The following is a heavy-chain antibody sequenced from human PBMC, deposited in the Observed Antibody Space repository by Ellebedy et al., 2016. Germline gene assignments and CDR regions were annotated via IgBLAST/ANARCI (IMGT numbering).Heavy chain of an antibody. V-gene: IGHV4-30-4*01. CDR2: IYYSGST. CDR1: GGSISSGDYY. Sequence: SETLSLXXTVSGGSISSGDYYWSWIRQPPGKGLEWIGYIYYSGSTYYNPSLKSRVTISVDTSKNQFSLKLSSVTAADTAVYYCARAGITMVRGVTEYYYYGMDVWGQGTTVTVSS. CDR3: ARAGITMVRGVTEYYYYGMDV. D-gene: IGHD3-10*01. J-gene: IGHJ6*02.